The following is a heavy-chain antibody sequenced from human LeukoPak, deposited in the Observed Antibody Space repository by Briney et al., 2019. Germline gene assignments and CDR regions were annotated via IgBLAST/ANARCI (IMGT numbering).Heavy chain of an antibody. Sequence: KTSETLSLTCTVSGGSINSYYWCWIRQPPGKELEWIGYIYYSGTTNYNPSFKSRVTMSVDTSKNQFSLKLSSVTAADTAVYYCARHARRDGYTYQFDYWGQGTLVTVSS. CDR2: IYYSGTT. CDR1: GGSINSYY. J-gene: IGHJ4*02. V-gene: IGHV4-59*08. CDR3: ARHARRDGYTYQFDY. D-gene: IGHD5-24*01.